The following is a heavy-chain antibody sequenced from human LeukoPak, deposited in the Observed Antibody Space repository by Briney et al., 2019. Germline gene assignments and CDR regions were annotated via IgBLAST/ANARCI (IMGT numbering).Heavy chain of an antibody. J-gene: IGHJ4*02. CDR2: ISSSSSYI. CDR1: GFTFSSYS. Sequence: GGSLRLSCAASGFTFSSYSMNWVRQAPGKGLEWVSSISSSSSYIYYADSVKGRFTISRDNAKNSLYLQMNSLRAEDTAVYYCARQLAAAGELDYWGQGTLVTVSS. D-gene: IGHD6-13*01. V-gene: IGHV3-21*01. CDR3: ARQLAAAGELDY.